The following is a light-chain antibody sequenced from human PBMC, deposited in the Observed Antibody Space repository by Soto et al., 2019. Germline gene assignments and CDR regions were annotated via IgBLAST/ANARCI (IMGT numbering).Light chain of an antibody. Sequence: EIVLTQSPGTLVLSPGERATLSCRASETVDTSLLGWYLQRPGQAPRLLISGTSKRATGTPDRFRGSGSGTDFTLTISRLEPQDFAVYYCHQYGSSPWTFGQGTTVEIK. J-gene: IGKJ1*01. CDR1: ETVDTSL. CDR3: HQYGSSPWT. V-gene: IGKV3-20*01. CDR2: GTS.